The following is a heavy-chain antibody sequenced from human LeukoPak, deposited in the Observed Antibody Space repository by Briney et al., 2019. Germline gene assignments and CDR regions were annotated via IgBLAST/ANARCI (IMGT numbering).Heavy chain of an antibody. Sequence: GGSLRLSCAASGFPFSSYAMSWVRQAPGKGLEWVSAISGSGGSTYYADSVKGGFTISRDNSKNTLYLQMNSLRAEDTAVYYCAKSSTFYYYYSMDVWGKGTTVTVSS. J-gene: IGHJ6*03. CDR3: AKSSTFYYYYSMDV. CDR2: ISGSGGST. V-gene: IGHV3-23*01. CDR1: GFPFSSYA.